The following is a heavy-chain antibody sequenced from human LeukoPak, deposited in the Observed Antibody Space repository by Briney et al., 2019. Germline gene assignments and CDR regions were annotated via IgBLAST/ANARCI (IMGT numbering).Heavy chain of an antibody. V-gene: IGHV4-34*01. CDR1: GGSISGYY. CDR3: ARGFREFDP. CDR2: INHSGST. D-gene: IGHD5-24*01. J-gene: IGHJ5*02. Sequence: TSETLSLTCTVSGGSISGYYWSWIRQPPGKGLEWIGEINHSGSTNYNPSLKSRVTISLDTSKNQFSLNLSSVTAADTAVYYCARGFREFDPWGQGTLVTVSS.